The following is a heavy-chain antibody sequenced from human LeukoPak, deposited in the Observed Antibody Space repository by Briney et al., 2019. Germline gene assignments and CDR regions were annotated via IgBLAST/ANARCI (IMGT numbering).Heavy chain of an antibody. Sequence: GGSLRLSCAASGFTFSSYAMSWVRQAPGKGLEWVSAISGSGGSTYYADSVKGRFTISRDNSKNTLYLQMNSLRAEDTAVYYCAKEGAGGYDFWSGYYEGDYWGQGTLVTVSS. V-gene: IGHV3-23*01. J-gene: IGHJ4*02. CDR3: AKEGAGGYDFWSGYYEGDY. CDR1: GFTFSSYA. D-gene: IGHD3-3*01. CDR2: ISGSGGST.